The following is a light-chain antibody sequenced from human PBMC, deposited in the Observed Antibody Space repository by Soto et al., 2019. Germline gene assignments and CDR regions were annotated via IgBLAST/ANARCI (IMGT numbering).Light chain of an antibody. Sequence: QSALTQPASVSGSPGQSITISCTGTGSDIGRYDYVSWYQQHPGKAPKLTVYEVTNRPSGVSDRFSGSKSGNTASLTISGLQAEDEADYYCSSYTSSSAFYVFGSGTKLTV. CDR1: GSDIGRYDY. J-gene: IGLJ1*01. CDR3: SSYTSSSAFYV. CDR2: EVT. V-gene: IGLV2-14*01.